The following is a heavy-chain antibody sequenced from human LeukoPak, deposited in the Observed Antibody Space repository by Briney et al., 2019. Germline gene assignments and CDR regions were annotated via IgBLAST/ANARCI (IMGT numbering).Heavy chain of an antibody. CDR1: GFTFSSYA. CDR3: AKDTHYDSSGYYYYFDY. J-gene: IGHJ4*02. CDR2: ISGSGGST. Sequence: PGGSLRLSCAASGFTFSSYAMSWVRQAPGKGLEWVSAISGSGGSTYYADSVKGRFTISRDNSKNTLYLQMNSLRAEDTAVYYCAKDTHYDSSGYYYYFDYWGQGTLVTVSS. V-gene: IGHV3-23*01. D-gene: IGHD3-22*01.